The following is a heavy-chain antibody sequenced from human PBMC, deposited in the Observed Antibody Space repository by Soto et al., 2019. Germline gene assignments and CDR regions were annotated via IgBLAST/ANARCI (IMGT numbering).Heavy chain of an antibody. V-gene: IGHV3-7*05. CDR1: GFTFSSYW. J-gene: IGHJ4*02. D-gene: IGHD6-19*01. CDR3: ARGIWQWHPPSLY. Sequence: HPGGSLRLSCAASGFTFSSYWMTWVRQAPGKGLEWVAIIKSDGSEIYYVDSVKGRFTISRDNAKNSLYLQMNSLRIEDTAIYYCARGIWQWHPPSLYWGQGTLVTVSS. CDR2: IKSDGSEI.